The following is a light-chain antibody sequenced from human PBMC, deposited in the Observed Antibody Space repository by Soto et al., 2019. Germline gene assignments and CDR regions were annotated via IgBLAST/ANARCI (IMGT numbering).Light chain of an antibody. CDR1: QSVKRY. Sequence: DIQMTQSPSSLSTYIGDRVIITCRASQSVKRYLNWYQHKPGKAPNILIYAASTLQSGVPSRFSGSGSGTDFTLTITSLQPEDFATYYCQQSFTHPPTFGQGTKLEIK. CDR3: QQSFTHPPT. J-gene: IGKJ2*01. V-gene: IGKV1-39*01. CDR2: AAS.